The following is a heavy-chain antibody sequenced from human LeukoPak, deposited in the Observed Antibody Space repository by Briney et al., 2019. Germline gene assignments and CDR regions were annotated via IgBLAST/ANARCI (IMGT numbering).Heavy chain of an antibody. J-gene: IGHJ4*02. CDR1: GFTVSSNS. D-gene: IGHD4/OR15-4a*01. V-gene: IGHV3-53*01. CDR2: IYSGTI. CDR3: ARRAGAYSHPYDY. Sequence: GGSLRLSCTASGFTVSSNSMSWVRQAPGKGLEWVSFIYSGTIHYSDSVKGRFTISRDNSKNTLYLQMNSLRAEDTAVYYCARRAGAYSHPYDYWGQGTLVTVSS.